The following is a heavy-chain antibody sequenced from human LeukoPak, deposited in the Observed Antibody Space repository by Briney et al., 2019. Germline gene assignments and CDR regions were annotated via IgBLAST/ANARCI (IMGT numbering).Heavy chain of an antibody. Sequence: NPSETLSLTCAVSGYSISSGYYWGWIRQPPGKGLEWIGSIYHSGSTFYNPSLKSRVTISVDTSKNQFSLKLSSVTAADTAVYYCARDRGRYNWNDAVHYFDYWGQGTLVTVSS. CDR2: IYHSGST. D-gene: IGHD1-20*01. J-gene: IGHJ4*02. V-gene: IGHV4-38-2*02. CDR3: ARDRGRYNWNDAVHYFDY. CDR1: GYSISSGYY.